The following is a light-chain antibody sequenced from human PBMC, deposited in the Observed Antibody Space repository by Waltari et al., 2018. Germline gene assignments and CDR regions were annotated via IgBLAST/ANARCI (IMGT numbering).Light chain of an antibody. Sequence: QTVVTQEPSFSVSPGGTVTLTCGLTSGSVPSIYYPSWYQQTPGQAPRTLIYNTNTRSSGVPDRFSGSILGNKAALTITGAQADDECDYYCVLYVGSGIRVFGGGTKLTVL. J-gene: IGLJ2*01. CDR2: NTN. V-gene: IGLV8-61*01. CDR1: SGSVPSIYY. CDR3: VLYVGSGIRV.